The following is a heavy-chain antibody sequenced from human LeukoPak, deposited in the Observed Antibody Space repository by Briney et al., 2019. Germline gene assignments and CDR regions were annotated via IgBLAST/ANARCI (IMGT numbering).Heavy chain of an antibody. CDR1: GFTFSSYA. D-gene: IGHD3-22*01. CDR3: AKESRRSTYYYDSSGLD. V-gene: IGHV3-23*01. Sequence: HPGGSLRLSCAASGFTFSSYAMHWVRQAPGKGLEWVSAISGSGGSTYYADSVKGRFTISRDNSKNTLYLQMNSLRAEDTAVYYCAKESRRSTYYYDSSGLDWGQGTLVTVSS. CDR2: ISGSGGST. J-gene: IGHJ4*02.